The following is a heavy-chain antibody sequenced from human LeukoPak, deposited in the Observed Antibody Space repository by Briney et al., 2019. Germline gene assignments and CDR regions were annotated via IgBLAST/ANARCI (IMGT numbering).Heavy chain of an antibody. V-gene: IGHV1-69*13. CDR1: GGTFSSYA. D-gene: IGHD2-2*01. CDR2: IIPIFGTA. CDR3: ARDGNFIVVVPAATDYYYYYGMDV. J-gene: IGHJ6*02. Sequence: VASVKVSCKASGGTFSSYAISWVRQAPGQGLEWMGGIIPIFGTANYAQKCQGRVTITADESTSTAYMELSSLRSEDTAVYYCARDGNFIVVVPAATDYYYYYGMDVWGQGTTVTVSS.